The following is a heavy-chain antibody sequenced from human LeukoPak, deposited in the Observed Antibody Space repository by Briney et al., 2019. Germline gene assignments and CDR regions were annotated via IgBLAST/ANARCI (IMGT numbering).Heavy chain of an antibody. CDR2: IYYSGST. D-gene: IGHD6-13*01. CDR3: ARAAGPYPGTGFAP. CDR1: GGSISSGGYY. V-gene: IGHV4-31*03. J-gene: IGHJ5*02. Sequence: PSETLSLTCTVSGGSISSGGYYWSWIRQHPGKGLEWIGYIYYSGSTYYNPSLKSRVTISVDTSKNQFSLKLSSATAADTAVYYCARAAGPYPGTGFAPWGQGTLVTVSS.